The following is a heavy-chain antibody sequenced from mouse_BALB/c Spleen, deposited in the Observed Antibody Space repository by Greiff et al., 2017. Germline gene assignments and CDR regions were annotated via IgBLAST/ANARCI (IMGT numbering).Heavy chain of an antibody. Sequence: QVQLQQSGAELAKPGASVKMSCKASGYTFTSYWMHWVKQRPGQGLEWIGYINPSTGYTEYNQKFKDKATLTADKSSSTAYMQLSSLTSEDSAVYYCARGVGRCFDYWGQGTTLTVSS. V-gene: IGHV1-7*01. J-gene: IGHJ2*01. CDR2: INPSTGYT. CDR3: ARGVGRCFDY. CDR1: GYTFTSYW. D-gene: IGHD1-1*02.